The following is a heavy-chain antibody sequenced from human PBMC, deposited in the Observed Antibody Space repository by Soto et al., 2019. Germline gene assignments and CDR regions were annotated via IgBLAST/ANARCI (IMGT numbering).Heavy chain of an antibody. J-gene: IGHJ6*02. D-gene: IGHD3-22*01. V-gene: IGHV1-69*06. CDR3: ARVRKDMVIDYYYGMDV. CDR2: IIPIFGTA. CDR1: GGTFSSYA. Sequence: ASVKVSCKASGGTFSSYAISWVRQAPGQGLEWMGGIIPIFGTANYAQKFQGRVTITADKSTSTAYMELSSLRSEDTAVYYCARVRKDMVIDYYYGMDVWGQGTTVTVSS.